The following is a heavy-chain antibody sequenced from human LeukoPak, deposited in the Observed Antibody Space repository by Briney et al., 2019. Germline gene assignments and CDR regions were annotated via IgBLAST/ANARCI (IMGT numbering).Heavy chain of an antibody. V-gene: IGHV3-7*01. J-gene: IGHJ4*02. CDR3: ARDRRFGDPHDY. D-gene: IGHD3-10*01. Sequence: PGGSLRLSCAASGFTLSSYWMSWVRQAPGKGLEWVANIKYDGSEKDYVDSVKGRFTISRDNAKNSLYLQMNSLRAEDTAVYYCARDRRFGDPHDYWGQGTLVTVSS. CDR1: GFTLSSYW. CDR2: IKYDGSEK.